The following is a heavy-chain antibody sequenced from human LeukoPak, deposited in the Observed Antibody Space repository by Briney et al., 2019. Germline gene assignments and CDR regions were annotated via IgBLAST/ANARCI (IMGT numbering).Heavy chain of an antibody. V-gene: IGHV1-18*01. CDR1: GYTFTSYG. J-gene: IGHJ4*02. CDR2: ISAYNGNT. Sequence: GASVKVSCRASGYTFTSYGISWVRQAPGQGLEWMGWISAYNGNTSYPQKLQGRVTMATDTSTSTAYMELRSLRSDDTAVYYCARDPGIWGTYDYWGQGTLVTVSS. CDR3: ARDPGIWGTYDY. D-gene: IGHD7-27*01.